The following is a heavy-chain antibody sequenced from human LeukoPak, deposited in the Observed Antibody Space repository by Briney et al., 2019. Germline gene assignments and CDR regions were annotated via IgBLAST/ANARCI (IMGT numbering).Heavy chain of an antibody. CDR1: GFTFSSYS. CDR3: ARGADGVSSNSRGWFDP. D-gene: IGHD2-15*01. J-gene: IGHJ5*02. Sequence: GGSLRLSCTASGFTFSSYSMNWVRQAPGKGLEWVSSISTSSSYIYYADSVKGRFTISRDNARNSLYLQMNTLRAEDTAVDSCARGADGVSSNSRGWFDPWGQGTLVTVSS. V-gene: IGHV3-21*01. CDR2: ISTSSSYI.